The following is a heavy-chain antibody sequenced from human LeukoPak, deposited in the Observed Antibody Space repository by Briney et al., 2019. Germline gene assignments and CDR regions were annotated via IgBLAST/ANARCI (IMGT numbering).Heavy chain of an antibody. J-gene: IGHJ4*02. V-gene: IGHV3-21*01. D-gene: IGHD3-3*01. CDR2: ISSSSSYI. CDR3: ARDNVGYYDFWSGFPLDY. Sequence: PGGPLRLSCAASGFTFSSYSMNWVRQAPGKGLEWVSSISSSSSYIYYADSVKGRFTISRDNAKNSLYLQMNSLRAEDTAVYYCARDNVGYYDFWSGFPLDYWGQGTLVTVSS. CDR1: GFTFSSYS.